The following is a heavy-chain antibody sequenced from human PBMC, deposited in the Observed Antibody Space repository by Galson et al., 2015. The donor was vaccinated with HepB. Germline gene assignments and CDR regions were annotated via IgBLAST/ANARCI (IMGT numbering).Heavy chain of an antibody. CDR3: ARDLPDCSGGSCYARYYFEY. V-gene: IGHV1-46*01. J-gene: IGHJ4*02. D-gene: IGHD2-15*01. CDR2: INPSSGST. Sequence: MGIINPSSGSTSYSQKFQGRVTMTRDTSTSTVYMELSGLRSEDTAVYYCARDLPDCSGGSCYARYYFEYWGQGTLVTVSS.